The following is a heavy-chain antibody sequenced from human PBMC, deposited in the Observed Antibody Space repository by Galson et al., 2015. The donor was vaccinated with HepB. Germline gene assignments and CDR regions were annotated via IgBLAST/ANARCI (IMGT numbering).Heavy chain of an antibody. CDR3: ARDGLRFLEWLTEGLIFDWFDP. CDR2: ISAYNGNT. V-gene: IGHV1-18*04. D-gene: IGHD3-3*01. Sequence: SVKVSCKASGYTFTSYGISWVRQAPGQGLEWMGWISAYNGNTNYAQKLQGRVTMTTDTSTSTAYMELRSLRSDDTAVYYCARDGLRFLEWLTEGLIFDWFDPWGQGTLVTVSS. J-gene: IGHJ5*02. CDR1: GYTFTSYG.